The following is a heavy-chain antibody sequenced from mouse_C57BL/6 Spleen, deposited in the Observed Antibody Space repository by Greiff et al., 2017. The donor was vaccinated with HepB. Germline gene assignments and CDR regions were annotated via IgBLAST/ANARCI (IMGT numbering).Heavy chain of an antibody. CDR3: ARLFYDYENYAMDY. V-gene: IGHV1-26*01. CDR2: INPNNGGT. Sequence: VQLQQSGPELVKPGASVKISCKASGYTFTDYYMNWVKQSHGKSLEWIGDINPNNGGTSYNQKFKGKATLTVDKSSSTAYMELRSLTSEDSAVYYCARLFYDYENYAMDYWGQGTSVTVSS. CDR1: GYTFTDYY. D-gene: IGHD2-4*01. J-gene: IGHJ4*01.